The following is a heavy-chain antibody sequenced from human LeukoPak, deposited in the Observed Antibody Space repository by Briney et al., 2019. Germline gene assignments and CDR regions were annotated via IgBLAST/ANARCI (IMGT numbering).Heavy chain of an antibody. D-gene: IGHD1-26*01. CDR2: IFHTGDV. V-gene: IGHV4-38-2*02. CDR1: GYSINSGYF. Sequence: PSETLSLTCTVSGYSINSGYFWGWVRQPPGKGPKWIGSIFHTGDVYYNPSLRSRVSLSIDTSRNQVSLKVTSVTAADTALYYCARGIVEFDYWGQGTLVTVSS. J-gene: IGHJ4*02. CDR3: ARGIVEFDY.